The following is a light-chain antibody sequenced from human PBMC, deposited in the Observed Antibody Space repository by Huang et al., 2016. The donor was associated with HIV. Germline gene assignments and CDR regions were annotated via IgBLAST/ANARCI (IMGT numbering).Light chain of an antibody. CDR3: QQLNTYPYT. CDR1: QGISSY. Sequence: IQLTQSPSSLSASVGDRVTITCRASQGISSYLAWYQQIPGKAPNLLSYDASTLQSGVPSRFSGSGSGTDFTLTISSVQPEDFASYYCQQLNTYPYTFGQGTKLEIK. V-gene: IGKV1-9*01. J-gene: IGKJ2*01. CDR2: DAS.